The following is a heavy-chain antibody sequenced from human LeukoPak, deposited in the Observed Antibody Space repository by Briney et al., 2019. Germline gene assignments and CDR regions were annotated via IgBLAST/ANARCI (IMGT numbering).Heavy chain of an antibody. CDR1: GFTFSSYE. CDR2: ISSSGSTI. J-gene: IGHJ4*02. Sequence: SGGSLRLSCAASGFTFSSYEMNWVRQAPGKGLEWVSYISSSGSTIYYADSVKGRFTISRDNAKNSLYLQMNSLRAEDTAVYCCARDSSSSAVDYWGQGTLVTVSS. CDR3: ARDSSSSAVDY. D-gene: IGHD6-19*01. V-gene: IGHV3-48*03.